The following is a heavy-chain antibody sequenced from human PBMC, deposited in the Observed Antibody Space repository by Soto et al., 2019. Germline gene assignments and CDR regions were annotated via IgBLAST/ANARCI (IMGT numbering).Heavy chain of an antibody. D-gene: IGHD2-2*01. J-gene: IGHJ4*02. CDR3: ITDTYDFDY. V-gene: IGHV3-15*01. Sequence: WGSLRLSCAASGFTFINVWMSWVRQAPGKGLEWVGRIKSKSDGGTSEYAAPVKGRFTISRDDSKNTLYLQMNSLKTEDTAVYYCITDTYDFDYWGQGTLVTVSS. CDR1: GFTFINVW. CDR2: IKSKSDGGTS.